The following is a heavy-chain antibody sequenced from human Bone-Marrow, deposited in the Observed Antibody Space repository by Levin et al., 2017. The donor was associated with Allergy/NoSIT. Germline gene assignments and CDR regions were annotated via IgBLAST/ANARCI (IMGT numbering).Heavy chain of an antibody. CDR1: GFTFSSYA. Sequence: GGSLRLSCAASGFTFSSYAMHWVRQAPGKGLEWVAVISYDGSNKYYADSVKGRFTISRDNSKNTLYLQMNSLRAEDTAVYYCARAWDNYAGFDYWGQGTLVTVSS. J-gene: IGHJ4*02. D-gene: IGHD1/OR15-1a*01. V-gene: IGHV3-30*04. CDR2: ISYDGSNK. CDR3: ARAWDNYAGFDY.